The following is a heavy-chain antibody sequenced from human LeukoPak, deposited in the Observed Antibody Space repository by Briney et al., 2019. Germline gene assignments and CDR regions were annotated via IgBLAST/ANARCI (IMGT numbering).Heavy chain of an antibody. Sequence: GGSLTLSCAASGFIFSSSDMHWVRQAPGKGLEWVAVISYDGSDEYYADSVKGRFTISRDNSKKTVYLQMNSLRAEDTAVYYCAKDYGDYWDNYFDYWGQGTLVTVSS. CDR1: GFIFSSSD. J-gene: IGHJ4*02. CDR2: ISYDGSDE. V-gene: IGHV3-30*18. CDR3: AKDYGDYWDNYFDY. D-gene: IGHD4-17*01.